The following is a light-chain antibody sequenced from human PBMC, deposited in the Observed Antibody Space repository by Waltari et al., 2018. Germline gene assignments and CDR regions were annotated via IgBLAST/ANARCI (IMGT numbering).Light chain of an antibody. CDR1: QSVSSSY. V-gene: IGKV3-20*01. CDR3: QQYGSSSLFT. CDR2: GAS. Sequence: EIVLTQSPGTLSLSPGERATLPCRASQSVSSSYLAWYQQKPGQAPRLLIYGASSRATGIPDRFSGSGSGTDFTLTISRLEPEDFAVYYCQQYGSSSLFTFGPGTKVEIK. J-gene: IGKJ3*01.